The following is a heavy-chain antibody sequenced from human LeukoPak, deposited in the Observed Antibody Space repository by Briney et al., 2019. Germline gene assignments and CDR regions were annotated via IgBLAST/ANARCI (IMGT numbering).Heavy chain of an antibody. V-gene: IGHV3-48*03. CDR3: ARDWKVRGVIIPFDY. J-gene: IGHJ4*02. CDR2: ISSSGSTI. Sequence: GGSLRLSCAASGFTFSSYEMNWVRQAPGKGLERVSYISSSGSTIYYADSVKGRFTISRDNAKNSLYLQMNSLRAEDTAVYYCARDWKVRGVIIPFDYWGQGTLVTVSS. CDR1: GFTFSSYE. D-gene: IGHD3-10*01.